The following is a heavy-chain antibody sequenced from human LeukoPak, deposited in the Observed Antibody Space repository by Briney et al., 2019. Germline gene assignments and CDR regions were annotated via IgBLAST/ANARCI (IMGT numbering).Heavy chain of an antibody. CDR1: GGSISSYY. Sequence: PSETLSLTCTVSGGSISSYYWSWIRQPAGKGLEWIGRIYTSGSTNYNPSLKSRVTMSVDTSKNQFSLKLSSVTAADTAVYYCARDWTGKDFWSGYYKNWFDPWGQGTLVTVSS. D-gene: IGHD3-3*01. V-gene: IGHV4-4*07. J-gene: IGHJ5*02. CDR2: IYTSGST. CDR3: ARDWTGKDFWSGYYKNWFDP.